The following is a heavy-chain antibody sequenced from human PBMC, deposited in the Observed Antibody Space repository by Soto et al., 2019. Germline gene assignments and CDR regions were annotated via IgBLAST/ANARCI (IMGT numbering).Heavy chain of an antibody. CDR3: AKDAGGYSSSSWYFDY. Sequence: QVQLVESGGGVVQPGRSLRLSCAASGFTFSSYGMHWVRQAPGKGLEWVAVISYDGSNKYYADSVKGRFTISRDNSKNTLYLQMNSLRAEDTAVYYCAKDAGGYSSSSWYFDYWGQGNLVTVSS. V-gene: IGHV3-30*18. J-gene: IGHJ4*02. CDR2: ISYDGSNK. D-gene: IGHD6-6*01. CDR1: GFTFSSYG.